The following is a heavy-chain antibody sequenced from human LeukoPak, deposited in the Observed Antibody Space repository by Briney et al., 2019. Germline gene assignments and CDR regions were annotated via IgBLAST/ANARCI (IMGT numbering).Heavy chain of an antibody. J-gene: IGHJ4*02. CDR1: GFTFSSYA. CDR3: AKDLVRLGETALVGSPY. CDR2: ISGRGGST. D-gene: IGHD5-18*01. V-gene: IGHV3-23*01. Sequence: GGSLRLSCAASGFTFSSYAMSWVRQAPGKGLEWVSGISGRGGSTYYADSVQGRFTISRDNSKDTLYLQMNSLRVEDTAAYYCAKDLVRLGETALVGSPYWGQGTLVTVSS.